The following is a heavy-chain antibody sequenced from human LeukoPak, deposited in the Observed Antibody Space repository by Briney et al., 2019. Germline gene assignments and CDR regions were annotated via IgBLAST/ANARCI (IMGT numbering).Heavy chain of an antibody. CDR1: GFIVSGDF. J-gene: IGHJ5*02. CDR2: ISGSGGST. CDR3: AKGASIVVVPAAPVDP. V-gene: IGHV3-23*01. Sequence: LGGSLRLSCAASGFIVSGDFISWVRQAPGKGLEWVSAISGSGGSTYYADSVKGRFTISRDNSKNTLYLQMNSLRAEDTAVYYCAKGASIVVVPAAPVDPWGQGTLVTVSS. D-gene: IGHD2-2*01.